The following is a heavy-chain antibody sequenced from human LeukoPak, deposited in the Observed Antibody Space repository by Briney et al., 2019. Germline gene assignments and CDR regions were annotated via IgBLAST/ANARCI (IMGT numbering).Heavy chain of an antibody. CDR1: GFTVSSDY. D-gene: IGHD3-22*01. J-gene: IGHJ3*02. CDR2: IYSGGST. V-gene: IGHV3-53*01. CDR3: ATYYIDCSALLVYDAFHI. Sequence: PGGSLRLSCAACGFTVSSDYMNWVRQAPGKGLEWVSVIYSGGSTYYADSVKGRFPISRDNSKNTLYLQMNSLRAEDTAIYYCATYYIDCSALLVYDAFHILVQGTMVTVSS.